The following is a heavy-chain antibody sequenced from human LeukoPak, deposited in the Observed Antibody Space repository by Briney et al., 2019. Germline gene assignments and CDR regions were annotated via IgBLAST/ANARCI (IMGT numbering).Heavy chain of an antibody. CDR3: TRHVGDNWNGAYYYGMDV. D-gene: IGHD1-1*01. CDR2: IRSKANSYAT. Sequence: GGSLRLSCAASGFTFSGSAMHWVRQASGKGLEWVGRIRSKANSYATAYAASVKGRFTISRDDSKNTAYLQMNSLKTEDTAVYYCTRHVGDNWNGAYYYGMDVWGQGTTVTVSS. J-gene: IGHJ6*02. V-gene: IGHV3-73*01. CDR1: GFTFSGSA.